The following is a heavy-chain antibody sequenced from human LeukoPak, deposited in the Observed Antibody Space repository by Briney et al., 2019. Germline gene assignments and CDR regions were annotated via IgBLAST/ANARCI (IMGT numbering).Heavy chain of an antibody. V-gene: IGHV3-74*01. D-gene: IGHD3-16*01. Sequence: GGSLRLSCAASGLSLSRYWMHWVRQAPGTGLVWVSYIDNDGTDTNYADSVRGRFTVSRDNAKNTLYLQMNGLRAEDTAVYYCTRGGFGHNMDVWGKGTTVT. CDR2: IDNDGTDT. CDR1: GLSLSRYW. CDR3: TRGGFGHNMDV. J-gene: IGHJ6*03.